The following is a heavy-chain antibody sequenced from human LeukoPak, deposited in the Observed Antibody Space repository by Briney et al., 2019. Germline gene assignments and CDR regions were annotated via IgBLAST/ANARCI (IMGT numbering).Heavy chain of an antibody. CDR1: GYTFTGYY. CDR2: INPKSGGT. Sequence: ASVKVSCKASGYTFTGYYMHWVRQAPGQGLEWMGWINPKSGGTNYAQKFQGRVTMTRDTSISTAYMELSRLRSDDTAVYYCARSVTRVSLDYWGQGTLVTVSS. CDR3: ARSVTRVSLDY. J-gene: IGHJ4*02. D-gene: IGHD2-21*02. V-gene: IGHV1-2*02.